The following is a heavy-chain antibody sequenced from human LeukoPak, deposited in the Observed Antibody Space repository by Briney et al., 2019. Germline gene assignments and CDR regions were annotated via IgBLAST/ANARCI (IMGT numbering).Heavy chain of an antibody. CDR1: GLIFSDFY. Sequence: KAGGSLRLSCAASGLIFSDFYMSWIRQAPGKGLEWVSYISSGGDEIYYADSVKGRFTISRDNAKNSLHLQMNSLRAEDTAVYYCARELWSDDNFDYWGQGTLVTVSS. CDR2: ISSGGDEI. CDR3: ARELWSDDNFDY. D-gene: IGHD3-10*02. J-gene: IGHJ4*02. V-gene: IGHV3-11*01.